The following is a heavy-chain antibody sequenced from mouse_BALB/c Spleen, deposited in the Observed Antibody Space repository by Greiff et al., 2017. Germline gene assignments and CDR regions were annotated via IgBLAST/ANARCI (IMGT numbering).Heavy chain of an antibody. CDR3: ARGGYYYGSSYDYYAMDY. V-gene: IGHV5-6-5*01. Sequence: EVKVVESGGGLVKPGGSLKLSCAASGFTFSSYAMSWVRQTPEKRLEWVASISSGGSTYYPDSVKGRFTISRDNARNILYLQMSSLRSEDTAMYYCARGGYYYGSSYDYYAMDYWGQGTSVTVSS. J-gene: IGHJ4*01. D-gene: IGHD1-1*01. CDR2: ISSGGST. CDR1: GFTFSSYA.